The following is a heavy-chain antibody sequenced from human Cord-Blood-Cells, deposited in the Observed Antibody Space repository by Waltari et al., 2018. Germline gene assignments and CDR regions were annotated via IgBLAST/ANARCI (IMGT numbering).Heavy chain of an antibody. Sequence: QVQLVQSGAEVKKPGASVKVSCKASGYTFTGYYMPWVRQAPGQGLEWMGWINPNSGGTNYAQKFQGWVTMTRDTSISTAYMELSRLRSDDTAVYYCARDGILTGSNDAFDIWGQGTMVTVSS. V-gene: IGHV1-2*04. J-gene: IGHJ3*02. D-gene: IGHD3-9*01. CDR2: INPNSGGT. CDR1: GYTFTGYY. CDR3: ARDGILTGSNDAFDI.